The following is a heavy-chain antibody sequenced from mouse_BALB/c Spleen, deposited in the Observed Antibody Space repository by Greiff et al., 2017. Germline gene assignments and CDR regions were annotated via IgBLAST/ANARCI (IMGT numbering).Heavy chain of an antibody. CDR2: ISSGGSYT. J-gene: IGHJ4*01. D-gene: IGHD2-14*01. V-gene: IGHV5-9-4*01. Sequence: EVMLVESGGGLVKPGGSLKLSCAASGFTFSSYAMSWVRQSPEKRLEWVAEISSGGSYTYYPDTVTGRFTISRDNAKNTLYLEMSSLRSEDTAMYYCASRYDGYAMGYWGQGTSVTVSS. CDR1: GFTFSSYA. CDR3: ASRYDGYAMGY.